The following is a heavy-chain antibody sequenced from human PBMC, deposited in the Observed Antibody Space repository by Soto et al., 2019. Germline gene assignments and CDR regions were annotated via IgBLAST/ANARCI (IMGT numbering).Heavy chain of an antibody. Sequence: GESPKISCKGSGYSFTSYWIGWVRQMPGKGLEWMGIIYPSDSDTRYGPSFQGQVTISADKSIYTAYLQWSSLKASDTAIYYCARRQRMASIGHAFDVWGQGTMVTVSS. D-gene: IGHD5-12*01. J-gene: IGHJ3*01. CDR3: ARRQRMASIGHAFDV. CDR2: IYPSDSDT. CDR1: GYSFTSYW. V-gene: IGHV5-51*01.